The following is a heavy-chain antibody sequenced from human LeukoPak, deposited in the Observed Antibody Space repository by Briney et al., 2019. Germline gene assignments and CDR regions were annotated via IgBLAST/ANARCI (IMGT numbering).Heavy chain of an antibody. CDR2: ISAYNGNT. V-gene: IGHV1-18*01. J-gene: IGHJ3*02. Sequence: ASVKVSCKASGYTFTSYGISGVRQAPGQGLEWRGWISAYNGNTNYAQKLQGRATMTADTSTRTAYMELRSLRSDDTAVYYCAREGGRDMYYDFWSYDAFDIWGQGTMVTVSS. D-gene: IGHD3-3*01. CDR1: GYTFTSYG. CDR3: AREGGRDMYYDFWSYDAFDI.